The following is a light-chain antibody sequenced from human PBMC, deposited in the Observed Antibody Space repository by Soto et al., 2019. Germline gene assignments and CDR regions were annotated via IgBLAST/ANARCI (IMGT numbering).Light chain of an antibody. Sequence: QSALTQPASVSGSPGQSVTISCTGTGSDVGSYKYVSWYQQHPGKAPKLIIFEVSNRPSGVSDRFSGSKSGNTASLTISGLQAEDEADYYCSSYTSISSLGVFGTGTKVTLL. CDR3: SSYTSISSLGV. CDR2: EVS. J-gene: IGLJ1*01. CDR1: GSDVGSYKY. V-gene: IGLV2-14*01.